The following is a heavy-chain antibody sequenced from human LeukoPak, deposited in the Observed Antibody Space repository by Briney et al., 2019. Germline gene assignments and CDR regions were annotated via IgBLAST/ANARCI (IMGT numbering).Heavy chain of an antibody. Sequence: PGGSLRLSCAASGFTFSSYGMHWVRQAPGKGLEGVAVIWYDGSNKYYADSVKGRFTISRDNSKNTLYLQMNSLRAEDTAVYYCARDLSSGWTPYFDYWGQGTLVTVSS. D-gene: IGHD6-19*01. V-gene: IGHV3-33*01. CDR1: GFTFSSYG. CDR2: IWYDGSNK. J-gene: IGHJ4*02. CDR3: ARDLSSGWTPYFDY.